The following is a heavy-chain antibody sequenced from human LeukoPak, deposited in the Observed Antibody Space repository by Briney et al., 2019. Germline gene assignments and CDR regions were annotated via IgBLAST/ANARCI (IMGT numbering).Heavy chain of an antibody. CDR3: ARVVDTAMANIDY. J-gene: IGHJ4*02. CDR2: MNPNSGNT. V-gene: IGHV1-8*01. Sequence: ASVKVSCKASGYTFTSYDINWVRQATGQGLEWMGWMNPNSGNTGYAQKFQGRVTMTRNTSISTAYMELSSLRSEDTAVYYCARVVDTAMANIDYWGQGTLATVSS. CDR1: GYTFTSYD. D-gene: IGHD5-18*01.